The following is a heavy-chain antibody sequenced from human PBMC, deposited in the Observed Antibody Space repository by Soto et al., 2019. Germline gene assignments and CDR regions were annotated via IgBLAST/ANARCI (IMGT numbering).Heavy chain of an antibody. CDR1: GYTLYSYD. V-gene: IGHV1-46*02. CDR2: INPSGGST. Sequence: GASAEVSCKACGYTLYSYDMHWVRQTPGQGPEWMGIINPSGGSTSYAQKFQGRVTMTRDTSTSTVYMELSSLRSEDTAVYYCASSPIVLMVYATYYFDYWGQGTLVTVSS. J-gene: IGHJ4*02. D-gene: IGHD2-8*01. CDR3: ASSPIVLMVYATYYFDY.